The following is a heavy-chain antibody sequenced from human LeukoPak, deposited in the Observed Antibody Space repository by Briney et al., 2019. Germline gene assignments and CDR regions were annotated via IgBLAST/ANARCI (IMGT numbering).Heavy chain of an antibody. CDR1: GYTFTSYG. J-gene: IGHJ4*02. CDR2: ISAYNGNT. V-gene: IGHV1-18*01. Sequence: ASVKVSCKASGYTFTSYGISWVRQAPGQGVEWMGWISAYNGNTNYAQKLQGRVTMTTDTSTSTAYMELRSLRSDDTAVYYCARGPQLLRYFDWLLDYWGQGTLVTVSS. CDR3: ARGPQLLRYFDWLLDY. D-gene: IGHD3-9*01.